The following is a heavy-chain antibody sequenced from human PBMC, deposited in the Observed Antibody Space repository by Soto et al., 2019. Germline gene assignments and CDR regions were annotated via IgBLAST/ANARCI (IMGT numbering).Heavy chain of an antibody. V-gene: IGHV3-23*01. CDR1: RFTFSSLA. Sequence: GGSLRLSCAASRFTFSSLAMSWVRQAPGKGLEWVSGISGSGAGTYYADSVKGRFTISRDNSKNTLYLQMNSLRAEDTAAYYCAKDALASFIPDDWGQGTLVTVSS. D-gene: IGHD3-16*01. J-gene: IGHJ4*02. CDR2: ISGSGAGT. CDR3: AKDALASFIPDD.